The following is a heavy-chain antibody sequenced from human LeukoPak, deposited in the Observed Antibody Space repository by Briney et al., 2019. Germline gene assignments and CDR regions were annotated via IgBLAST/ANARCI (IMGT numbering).Heavy chain of an antibody. CDR2: IYSGGST. CDR1: GFTVSSNY. CDR3: ARTYSSGWDEVYWFDP. D-gene: IGHD6-19*01. V-gene: IGHV3-66*01. Sequence: GGSLRLSCAASGFTVSSNYMSWVRQAPGKGLEWVSVIYSGGSTYYADSVKGRFTISRDNSKNTLYLQMNSLRAEDTAVYYCARTYSSGWDEVYWFDPWGQGTLVTVSS. J-gene: IGHJ5*02.